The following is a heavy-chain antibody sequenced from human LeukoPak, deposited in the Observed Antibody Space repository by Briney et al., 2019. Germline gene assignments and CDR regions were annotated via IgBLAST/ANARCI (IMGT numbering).Heavy chain of an antibody. CDR1: GFPFSNYA. CDR3: AKQWVDC. D-gene: IGHD1-26*01. V-gene: IGHV3-23*01. CDR2: ISESGVKA. Sequence: PGGSLRLSCAASGFPFSNYAMNWVRQAPGKGLEWVSSISESGVKADYADSVRGRFTISRDNSQNTLYLQMNSLRVEDTALYYCAKQWVDCWGQGTLVTVSS. J-gene: IGHJ4*02.